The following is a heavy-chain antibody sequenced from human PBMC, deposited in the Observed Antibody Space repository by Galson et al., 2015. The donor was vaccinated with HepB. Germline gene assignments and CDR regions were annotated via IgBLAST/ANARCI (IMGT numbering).Heavy chain of an antibody. D-gene: IGHD1-26*01. V-gene: IGHV3-23*01. J-gene: IGHJ4*02. CDR3: ARSERWELLLTY. CDR1: GFTFSSYA. CDR2: ISGSGGSI. Sequence: SLRLSCAASGFTFSSYAMSWVRQAPGKGLEWVSAISGSGGSIYYADSVKGRFTISRDNAKNSLYLQMNSLRAEDTAVYYCARSERWELLLTYWGQGTLVTVSS.